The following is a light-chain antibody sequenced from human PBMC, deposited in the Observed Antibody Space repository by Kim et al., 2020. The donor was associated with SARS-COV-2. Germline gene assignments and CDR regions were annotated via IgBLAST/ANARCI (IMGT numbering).Light chain of an antibody. CDR1: QSVDIY. V-gene: IGKV3-11*01. J-gene: IGKJ5*01. CDR2: DTS. CDR3: QQRKHRNPIT. Sequence: EVVLTQSPATLSLSPGERATLSCRASQSVDIYLAWYQQKPGQAPRLLIYDTSNRATGIPARFSGSGSGTDFTLTISSLKPEDFAVYYCQQRKHRNPITFGQGTRLEIK.